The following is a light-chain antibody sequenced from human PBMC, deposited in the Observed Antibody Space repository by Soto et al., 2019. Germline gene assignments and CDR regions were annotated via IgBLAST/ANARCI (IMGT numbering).Light chain of an antibody. CDR1: SSDVGGYDD. V-gene: IGLV2-8*01. CDR2: DVS. Sequence: QSVLTQPPSASGSPGQSVAISCTGTSSDVGGYDDVSWYQQHPGKAPKLMIYDVSKRPSGVPDRFSGSKSGNTASLTVSGLQAEDEADYYCSSYAGTYIVFGTGTKLTVL. J-gene: IGLJ1*01. CDR3: SSYAGTYIV.